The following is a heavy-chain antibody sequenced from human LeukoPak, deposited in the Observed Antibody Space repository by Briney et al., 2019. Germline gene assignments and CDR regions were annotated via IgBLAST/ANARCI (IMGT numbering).Heavy chain of an antibody. CDR1: GYTFTCYY. CDR2: INPNDGDT. D-gene: IGHD5-12*01. V-gene: IGHV1-2*02. CDR3: ARGGWLYY. J-gene: IGHJ4*02. Sequence: GASVKVSCKASGYTFTCYYMHWVRQAPGQGLEWMGWINPNDGDTSYAQKFQGRFTMTSDTSITTAYMELSRLRSDDTAVYYCARGGWLYYWGQGTLVTVSS.